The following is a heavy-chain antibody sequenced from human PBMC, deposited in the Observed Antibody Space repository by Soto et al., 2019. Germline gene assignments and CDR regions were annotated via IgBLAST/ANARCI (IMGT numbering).Heavy chain of an antibody. CDR1: GFTFSSYS. Sequence: EVQLVESGGGLVKPGGSLRLSCAASGFTFSSYSMNWVRQAPGKGLEWVSSISSSSSYIYYADSVKGRFTISRDNAKNSLYLQLNSLRAEDTAVYDCAILSGTRYYDWLLPGGWGQGTMVTVSS. V-gene: IGHV3-21*01. CDR2: ISSSSSYI. CDR3: AILSGTRYYDWLLPGG. J-gene: IGHJ3*01. D-gene: IGHD3-9*01.